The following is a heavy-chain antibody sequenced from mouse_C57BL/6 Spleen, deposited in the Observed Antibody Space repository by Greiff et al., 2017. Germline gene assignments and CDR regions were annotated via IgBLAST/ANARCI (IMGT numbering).Heavy chain of an antibody. Sequence: EVMSVESGGGLVQPGGSLKLFCAASGFTFSDYGMAWVRQAPRKGSEWVALISTLAYCIYFADTVTGRFTISRGNAKNTRYLEMSSLRSEDTAMYYCARHYDYGPFAYWGQGTLVTVSA. J-gene: IGHJ3*01. CDR1: GFTFSDYG. V-gene: IGHV5-15*04. D-gene: IGHD2-4*01. CDR3: ARHYDYGPFAY. CDR2: ISTLAYCI.